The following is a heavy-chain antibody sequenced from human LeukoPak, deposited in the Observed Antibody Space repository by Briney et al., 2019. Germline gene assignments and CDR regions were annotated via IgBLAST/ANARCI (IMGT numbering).Heavy chain of an antibody. CDR2: IYHTGTT. Sequence: SGTLSLTCFVSGGSISNGNWCTWVRQPPGKGLEWIGEIYHTGTTNYNASFESRVTISIDESTNRFSLNLRSVTAADTAVYYCATRSPLVDAILWGQGTLVTVSS. CDR3: ATRSPLVDAIL. D-gene: IGHD5-12*01. V-gene: IGHV4-4*02. J-gene: IGHJ4*02. CDR1: GGSISNGNW.